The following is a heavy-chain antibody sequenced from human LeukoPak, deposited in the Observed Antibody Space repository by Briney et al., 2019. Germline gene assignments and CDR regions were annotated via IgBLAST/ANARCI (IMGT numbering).Heavy chain of an antibody. CDR2: IYYSGST. J-gene: IGHJ4*02. Sequence: SETLSLTCTVSGGSISSSSYYWGWIRQPPGKGLECTGSIYYSGSTYYNPSLKSRVTISVDTSKNQFSLKLSSVTAADTAVYYCARQNYDEFWIGYAFDHWGQGTLVTVSS. D-gene: IGHD3-3*01. CDR1: GGSISSSSYY. V-gene: IGHV4-39*01. CDR3: ARQNYDEFWIGYAFDH.